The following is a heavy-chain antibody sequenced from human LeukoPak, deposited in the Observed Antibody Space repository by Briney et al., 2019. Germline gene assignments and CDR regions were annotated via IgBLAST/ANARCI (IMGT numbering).Heavy chain of an antibody. D-gene: IGHD5-24*01. CDR1: GGTFSSYA. CDR3: ARGRDGYNYDFFDY. J-gene: IGHJ4*02. Sequence: SVKVSCKASGGTFSSYAISWVRQAPGQGLEWMGRIIPILGIANYAQKFQGRVTITADKSTSTACMELSSLRSEDTAVYYCARGRDGYNYDFFDYWGQGTLVTVSS. V-gene: IGHV1-69*04. CDR2: IIPILGIA.